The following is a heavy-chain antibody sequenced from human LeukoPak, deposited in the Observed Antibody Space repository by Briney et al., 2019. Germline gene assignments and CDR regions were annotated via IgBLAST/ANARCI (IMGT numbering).Heavy chain of an antibody. CDR2: INPNSGGT. V-gene: IGHV1-2*02. D-gene: IGHD2-15*01. CDR3: AQLGYCSGGSCYSGPHFDY. J-gene: IGHJ4*02. Sequence: ASVKVSCKASGYTFTGYYMHWVRQAPGQGLEWMGWINPNSGGTNYAQKFQGRVTMTRDTSISTAYMELSRLRSDDTAVYYCAQLGYCSGGSCYSGPHFDYWGQGTLVTVSP. CDR1: GYTFTGYY.